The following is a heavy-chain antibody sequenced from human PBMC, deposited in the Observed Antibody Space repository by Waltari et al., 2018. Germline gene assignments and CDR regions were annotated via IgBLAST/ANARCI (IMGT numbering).Heavy chain of an antibody. D-gene: IGHD7-27*01. CDR3: TTRTWADGFDI. CDR2: IKNKIDGGTR. CDR1: GLSFSNAW. Sequence: VLLVEAGGSLVKPGGSLRLSCAGSGLSFSNAWVDWVRQAPGKGREGVGRIKNKIDGGTRDYAAPLKGRFTISRDDSKNTLYLQMNSLKIEDTAVYYCTTRTWADGFDIWGQGTMVTVSS. J-gene: IGHJ3*02. V-gene: IGHV3-15*02.